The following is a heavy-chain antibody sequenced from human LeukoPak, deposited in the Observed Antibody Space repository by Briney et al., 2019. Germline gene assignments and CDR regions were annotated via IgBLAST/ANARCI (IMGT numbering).Heavy chain of an antibody. V-gene: IGHV3-21*01. Sequence: GGSLRLSCAASGFTVSSNEMSWVRQAPGKGLEWVSSISSSSSYINYADSVKGRFTISRDNAKNSLYLQMNSLRAEDTAVYYCASYPAMIVVPWGQGTLVTVSS. CDR2: ISSSSSYI. CDR3: ASYPAMIVVP. CDR1: GFTVSSNE. J-gene: IGHJ5*02. D-gene: IGHD3-22*01.